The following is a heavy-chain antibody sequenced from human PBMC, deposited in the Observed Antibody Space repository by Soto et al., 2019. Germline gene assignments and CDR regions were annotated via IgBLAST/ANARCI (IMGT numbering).Heavy chain of an antibody. CDR3: AGANGDARCYYYYGMDV. D-gene: IGHD4-17*01. Sequence: PGGSVRLSCAASGFTFSDYYMSWIRQAPGKGLEWVSYISSSGSTIYYADSVKGRFTISRDNAKNSLYLQMNSLRAEDTAVYYCAGANGDARCYYYYGMDVWGRGTTVTVSS. V-gene: IGHV3-11*01. CDR1: GFTFSDYY. J-gene: IGHJ6*02. CDR2: ISSSGSTI.